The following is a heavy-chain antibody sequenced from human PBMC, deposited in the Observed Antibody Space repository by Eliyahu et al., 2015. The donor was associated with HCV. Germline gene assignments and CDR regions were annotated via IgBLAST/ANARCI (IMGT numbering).Heavy chain of an antibody. CDR2: ISYDGSNK. CDR1: GFTFSSYA. V-gene: IGHV3-30*04. J-gene: IGHJ4*02. CDR3: ARDQAYDSSGYWDY. D-gene: IGHD3-22*01. Sequence: QVQLVESGGGVVQPGRSLRLSCAASGFTFSSYAMHWVRQAPGKGLEWVAVISYDGSNKYYADSVKGRFTISRDNSKNTLYLQMNSLRAEDTAVYYCARDQAYDSSGYWDYWGQGTLVTVSS.